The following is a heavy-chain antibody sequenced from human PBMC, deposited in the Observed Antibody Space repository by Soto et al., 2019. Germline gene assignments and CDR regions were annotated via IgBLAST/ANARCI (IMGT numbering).Heavy chain of an antibody. CDR2: IYHSGST. J-gene: IGHJ5*02. D-gene: IGHD3-3*01. CDR3: ARADYDFWSGYENWFDP. CDR1: GYSISSGYY. Sequence: KPSETLSLTCAVSGYSISSGYYWGWIRQPPGKGLEWIGSIYHSGSTYYNPSLKSRVTISVDTSKNQFSLKLSSVTAADTAVYYCARADYDFWSGYENWFDPWGQGTLVTVSS. V-gene: IGHV4-38-2*01.